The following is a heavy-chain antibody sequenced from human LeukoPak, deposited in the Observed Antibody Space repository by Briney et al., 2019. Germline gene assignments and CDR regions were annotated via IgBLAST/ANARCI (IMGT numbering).Heavy chain of an antibody. CDR2: ISGSGGST. Sequence: PGGSLRLSCAASGFTFSSYAMSWVRQAPGKGLEWVSAISGSGGSTYYADSVKGRFTISRDNSKNTLYLQMNSLRAEDTAVYYCANSGQIWSGYYPTNDYWGQGTLVTVSS. D-gene: IGHD3-3*01. CDR1: GFTFSSYA. J-gene: IGHJ4*02. V-gene: IGHV3-23*01. CDR3: ANSGQIWSGYYPTNDY.